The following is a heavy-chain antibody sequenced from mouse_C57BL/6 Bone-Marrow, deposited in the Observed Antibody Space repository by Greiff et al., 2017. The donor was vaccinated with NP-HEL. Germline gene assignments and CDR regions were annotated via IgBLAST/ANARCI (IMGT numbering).Heavy chain of an antibody. J-gene: IGHJ3*01. CDR3: ARDLGGFAY. CDR1: GYTFTSYG. CDR2: IYPRSGNT. D-gene: IGHD4-1*01. V-gene: IGHV1-81*01. Sequence: VKLMESGAELARPGASVKLSCKASGYTFTSYGISWVKQRTGQGLEWIGEIYPRSGNTYYNEKFKGKATLTADKSSSTAYMELSSLTSEDSAVYFCARDLGGFAYWGQGTLVTVSA.